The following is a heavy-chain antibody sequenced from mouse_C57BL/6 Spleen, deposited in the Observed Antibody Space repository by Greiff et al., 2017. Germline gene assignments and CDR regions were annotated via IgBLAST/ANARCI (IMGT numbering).Heavy chain of an antibody. Sequence: QVQLQQPGAELVKPGASVKLSCKASGYTFTSYWMHWVKQRPGQGLEWIGMIHPNSGSTNYNEKFKSKATLTVDKSSSTAYMQLRSLTSEDSAVYYCAREAYYSNYVDWYFDVWGTGTTVTVSS. CDR3: AREAYYSNYVDWYFDV. V-gene: IGHV1-64*01. D-gene: IGHD2-5*01. J-gene: IGHJ1*03. CDR1: GYTFTSYW. CDR2: IHPNSGST.